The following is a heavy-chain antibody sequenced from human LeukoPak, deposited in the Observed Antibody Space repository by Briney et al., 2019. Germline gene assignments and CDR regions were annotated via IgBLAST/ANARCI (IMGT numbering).Heavy chain of an antibody. CDR3: ARDSNWSTYYYYYYMDV. CDR2: ISAYNGNT. J-gene: IGHJ6*03. D-gene: IGHD4-11*01. V-gene: IGHV1-18*04. CDR1: GYTFTSYY. Sequence: ASVKVSCKASGYTFTSYYMHWVRQAPGQGLEWMGWISAYNGNTNYAQKLQGRVTMTTDTSTSTAYMELRSLRSDDTAVYYCARDSNWSTYYYYYYMDVWGKGTTVTVSS.